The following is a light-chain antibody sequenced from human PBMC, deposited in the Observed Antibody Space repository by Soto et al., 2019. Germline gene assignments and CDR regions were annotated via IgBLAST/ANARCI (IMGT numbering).Light chain of an antibody. CDR1: QSLLHSNGYKF. J-gene: IGKJ4*01. Sequence: DIVMTQSPLYLPVTPGEPASISCRSSQSLLHSNGYKFFDWYLQKPGQSPQLLIYLGSNRASGVPDRFSGSESGTDFTLKISRVEAEDVGVYYCMQGTHWPPRFGAGTKVEIK. CDR2: LGS. V-gene: IGKV2-28*01. CDR3: MQGTHWPPR.